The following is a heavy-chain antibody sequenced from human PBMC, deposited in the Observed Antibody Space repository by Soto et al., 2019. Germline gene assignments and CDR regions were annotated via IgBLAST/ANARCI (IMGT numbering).Heavy chain of an antibody. CDR3: ARAAYYGDHPIDY. CDR1: GCSISSSSYY. J-gene: IGHJ4*02. V-gene: IGHV4-39*07. CDR2: IYYSGST. D-gene: IGHD4-17*01. Sequence: SEILSLTCTFSGCSISSSSYYWGWIRQPPGKGLEWIGSIYYSGSTYYNPSLKSRVTISVDTSKNQFSLKLSSVTAADTAVYYCARAAYYGDHPIDYWGQGTLVTVSS.